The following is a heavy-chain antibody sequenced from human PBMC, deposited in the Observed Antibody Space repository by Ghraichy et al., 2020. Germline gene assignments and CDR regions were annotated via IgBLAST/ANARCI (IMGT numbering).Heavy chain of an antibody. Sequence: SETLSLTCTVSRGSISSSGYYWGWTRQPLGKGLEWIGTTYYSGVTYYSSSLKTRVTMSVDSSQNQFSLRLGSVTAADTAMYFCARHVPYSSGWYPCDFWGQGTLVTVSS. D-gene: IGHD6-19*01. CDR2: TYYSGVT. CDR1: RGSISSSGYY. J-gene: IGHJ4*02. CDR3: ARHVPYSSGWYPCDF. V-gene: IGHV4-39*01.